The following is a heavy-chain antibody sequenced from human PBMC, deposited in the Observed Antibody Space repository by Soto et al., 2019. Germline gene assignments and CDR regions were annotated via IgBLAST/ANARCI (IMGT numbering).Heavy chain of an antibody. V-gene: IGHV3-23*01. CDR2: ISASGRDI. CDR3: AKGKTSGWYYFDY. J-gene: IGHJ4*02. CDR1: GFTFSNFA. D-gene: IGHD6-19*01. Sequence: EVQLLESGGDLVQPGGSLRLSCAASGFTFSNFAMSWVRQAPGRGLEWFSGISASGRDIHYADSVKDRFTVSRDNSKNTLYLQMNSLRAEDTAIYYCAKGKTSGWYYFDYWGQGALVTVSS.